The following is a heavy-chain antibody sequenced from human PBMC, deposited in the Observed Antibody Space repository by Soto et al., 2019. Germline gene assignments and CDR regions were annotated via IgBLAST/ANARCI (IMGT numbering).Heavy chain of an antibody. Sequence: GGSLRLSCAVSGFTFNSYSMSWVRQAPGKGLEWVSVISGTADNTYYADSVKGRFTISRDNPKNTIYHKKNTRRAENTAYYYWAKFSRESATSCCEDWGQGTLVTVSS. CDR1: GFTFNSYS. D-gene: IGHD2-21*01. CDR3: AKFSRESATSCCED. J-gene: IGHJ4*02. CDR2: ISGTADNT. V-gene: IGHV3-23*01.